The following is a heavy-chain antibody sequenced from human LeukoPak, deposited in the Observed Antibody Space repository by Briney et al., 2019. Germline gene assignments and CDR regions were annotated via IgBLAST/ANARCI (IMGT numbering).Heavy chain of an antibody. J-gene: IGHJ4*02. Sequence: SETLSLTCGVSGGSISGTNWWSWVRQPPGQGLEWIGEVSLAGQTNFNPSLNGRVTMSLDKSSNQLSLHLTSVIAADTATYFCSRESGPFCPFGYWGQGTLVIVSS. D-gene: IGHD1-26*01. V-gene: IGHV4/OR15-8*02. CDR3: SRESGPFCPFGY. CDR1: GGSISGTNW. CDR2: VSLAGQT.